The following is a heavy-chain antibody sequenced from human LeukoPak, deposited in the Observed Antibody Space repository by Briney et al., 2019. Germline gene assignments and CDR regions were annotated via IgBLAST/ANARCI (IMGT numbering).Heavy chain of an antibody. J-gene: IGHJ1*01. CDR3: ARGRVGARAEYFQH. CDR2: ISSSGTTI. D-gene: IGHD1-26*01. Sequence: PAGSLRLSCAASGFTFSSYEMNWVRQAPGKGLEWVSYISSSGTTIYYADSVKGRFTISRDNAKNSLYLQMNSLRAEDTAVYYCARGRVGARAEYFQHWGQGTLVTVSS. V-gene: IGHV3-48*03. CDR1: GFTFSSYE.